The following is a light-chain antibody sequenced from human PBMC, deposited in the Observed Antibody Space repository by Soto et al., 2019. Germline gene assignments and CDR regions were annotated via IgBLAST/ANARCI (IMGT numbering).Light chain of an antibody. Sequence: QSVLTQPASVSGSPGQSITISCTGTSSDVGGYNYVSWYQQHPGKAPKLMIYDVSSRPSGVSNRFSGSKSGNTASLTISGLQAEDEADYYCSSYTSSETRVFGTGTKLTVL. CDR2: DVS. V-gene: IGLV2-14*01. CDR3: SSYTSSETRV. CDR1: SSDVGGYNY. J-gene: IGLJ1*01.